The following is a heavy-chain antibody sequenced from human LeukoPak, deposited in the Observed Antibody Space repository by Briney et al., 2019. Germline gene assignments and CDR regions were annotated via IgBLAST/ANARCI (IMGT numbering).Heavy chain of an antibody. J-gene: IGHJ5*02. CDR1: GYTFTSYA. Sequence: ASVKVSCKASGYTFTSYAMNWVRQAPGQGLGWMGWINTNTGNPTYAQGSTGRFVFSLDTSVSTAYLQISSLKAEDTAVYYCARAPLHCSSTTCYLDWFDPWGQGTLVTVSS. CDR2: INTNTGNP. CDR3: ARAPLHCSSTTCYLDWFDP. V-gene: IGHV7-4-1*02. D-gene: IGHD2-2*01.